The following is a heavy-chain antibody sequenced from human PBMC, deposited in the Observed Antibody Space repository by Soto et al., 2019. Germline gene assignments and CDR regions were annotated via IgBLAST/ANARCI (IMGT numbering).Heavy chain of an antibody. V-gene: IGHV1-46*01. CDR3: AREAHTYSGMDP. D-gene: IGHD2-15*01. CDR2: INPTDNRK. Sequence: ASVKVSCKASGYTFASYYIHWVGQAPGQGLEGMGVINPTDNRKTYAQIFQGRVTMTRDTSTSTVYMELRSLRSEDTAIYYCAREAHTYSGMDPWGQGTLVTVSS. J-gene: IGHJ5*02. CDR1: GYTFASYY.